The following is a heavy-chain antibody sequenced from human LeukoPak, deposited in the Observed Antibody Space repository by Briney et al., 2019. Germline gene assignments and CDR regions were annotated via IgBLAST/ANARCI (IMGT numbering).Heavy chain of an antibody. CDR2: IKQGGSEK. CDR1: GFTFSSYW. V-gene: IGHV3-7*01. D-gene: IGHD4-17*01. CDR3: ARDYGDYEGYFDY. Sequence: PGGSLRLSCAASGFTFSSYWMSWVRQAPGKGLEWVSNIKQGGSEKYYVDSVKGRFTISRDNAKNSLYLQMNSLRAEDTAVYYCARDYGDYEGYFDYWGQGTLVTVSS. J-gene: IGHJ4*02.